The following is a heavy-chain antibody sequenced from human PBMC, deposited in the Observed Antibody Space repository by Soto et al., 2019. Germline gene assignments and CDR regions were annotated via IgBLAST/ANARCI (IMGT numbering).Heavy chain of an antibody. Sequence: ESGGGLVPPGGSLRLSCAASGFTFSSYTMSWVRQAPGKGLEWISAVSGSGGSTYYADSVKGRFTISRDNSKDTLYLQMNNLRAEDTAVYYCAKPPDYNWNDYWGQGTLVTVSS. J-gene: IGHJ4*02. D-gene: IGHD1-20*01. V-gene: IGHV3-23*01. CDR1: GFTFSSYT. CDR2: VSGSGGST. CDR3: AKPPDYNWNDY.